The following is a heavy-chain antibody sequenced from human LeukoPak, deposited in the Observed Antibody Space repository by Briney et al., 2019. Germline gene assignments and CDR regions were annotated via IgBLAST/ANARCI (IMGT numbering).Heavy chain of an antibody. D-gene: IGHD3-22*01. CDR2: ISSSGGST. J-gene: IGHJ4*02. CDR1: GFTFRSYG. V-gene: IGHV3-23*01. CDR3: AKVWDTYYYDSSGSFDY. Sequence: GGSLRLSCAASGFTFRSYGMHWVRQAPGKGLEWVSAISSSGGSTCYADPVKGRFTISRDNSKNTLYLQMNSLRAEDTAVYYCAKVWDTYYYDSSGSFDYWGQGTLVTVS.